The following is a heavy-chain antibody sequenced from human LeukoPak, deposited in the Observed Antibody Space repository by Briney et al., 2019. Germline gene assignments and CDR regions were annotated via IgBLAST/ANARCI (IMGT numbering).Heavy chain of an antibody. V-gene: IGHV4-34*01. CDR2: INHSGST. J-gene: IGHJ6*03. Sequence: SETLSLTCAVYGGSFSGYYWSWIRQPPGKGLEWIGEINHSGSTNYNPSLKSRVTISVDTSKNQFSLKLSSVTAADTAVYYCARGLPGRNYGYYYYMDVWGKGTTVTVSS. CDR3: ARGLPGRNYGYYYYMDV. CDR1: GGSFSGYY. D-gene: IGHD1-7*01.